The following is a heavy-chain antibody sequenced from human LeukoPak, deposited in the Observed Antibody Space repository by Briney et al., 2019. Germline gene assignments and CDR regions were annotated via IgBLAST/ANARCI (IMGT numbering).Heavy chain of an antibody. CDR3: ANHNIATFDY. CDR2: ISSSSSTI. D-gene: IGHD2-15*01. CDR1: GFTFSSYS. Sequence: GGALRLSCAASGFTFSSYSMKWVRQAPGKGVEWVSYISSSSSTIYYADSVKGRFTISRDNAKNSLYLQMKSLRADDTAVYYCANHNIATFDYWGQGTLVTVSS. V-gene: IGHV3-48*01. J-gene: IGHJ4*02.